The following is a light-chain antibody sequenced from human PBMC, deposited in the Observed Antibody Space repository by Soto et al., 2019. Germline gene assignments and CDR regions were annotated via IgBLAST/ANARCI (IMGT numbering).Light chain of an antibody. CDR2: GAS. J-gene: IGKJ1*01. V-gene: IGKV3-15*01. Sequence: SAATLSVSPGERATLSCMASQSVSSYLAWYQQKPGQAPRLLIYGASTRATGIPARFSGSGSGTEFTLTISSLQSEDFAVYYCQQYNNLPCTFGEGTKVDI. CDR1: QSVSSY. CDR3: QQYNNLPCT.